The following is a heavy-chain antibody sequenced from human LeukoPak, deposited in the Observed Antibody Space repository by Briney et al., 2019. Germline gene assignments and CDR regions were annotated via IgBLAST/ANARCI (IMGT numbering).Heavy chain of an antibody. CDR3: ARGDTAMVGGFDY. Sequence: ASVKVSCKASGYTFTTFDINWVRQATGQGLEWMGWMNPNSGNTGYAQRFQGRVTMTRNTSISTAYMELSRLRSDDTAVYYCARGDTAMVGGFDYWGQGTLVTVSS. CDR1: GYTFTTFD. V-gene: IGHV1-8*02. D-gene: IGHD5-18*01. CDR2: MNPNSGNT. J-gene: IGHJ4*02.